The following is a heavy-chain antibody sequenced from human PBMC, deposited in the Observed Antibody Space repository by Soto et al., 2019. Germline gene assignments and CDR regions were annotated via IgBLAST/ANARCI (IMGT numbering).Heavy chain of an antibody. Sequence: GGSLRLSCAASGFTFSSYSMNWVRQAPGKGLEWVSSISSSSSYIYYADSVKGRFTISRDNAKNSLYLQMNSLRAEDTAVYYCAKSPTYMVRGVIVDYWGQGTLVTVSS. CDR1: GFTFSSYS. D-gene: IGHD3-10*01. V-gene: IGHV3-21*01. J-gene: IGHJ4*02. CDR2: ISSSSSYI. CDR3: AKSPTYMVRGVIVDY.